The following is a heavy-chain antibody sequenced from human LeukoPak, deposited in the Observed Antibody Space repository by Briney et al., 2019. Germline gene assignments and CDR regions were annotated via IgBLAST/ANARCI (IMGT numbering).Heavy chain of an antibody. CDR3: ARRKDDAFDI. Sequence: GESLKISCRGSGYSFSSNWIGWVRQMPGKGLEWMGIIYPGDSDTRYSPSFQGQVTISADKSISTAYLQWSSLKASDTAMYYCARRKDDAFDIWGQGTMVTVSS. CDR1: GYSFSSNW. J-gene: IGHJ3*02. V-gene: IGHV5-51*01. CDR2: IYPGDSDT.